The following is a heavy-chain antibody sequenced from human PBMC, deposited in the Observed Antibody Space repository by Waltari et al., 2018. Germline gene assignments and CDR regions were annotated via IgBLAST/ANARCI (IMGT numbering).Heavy chain of an antibody. CDR3: ARDLDGDSNLDY. D-gene: IGHD2-21*02. V-gene: IGHV3-72*01. Sequence: EVQVAESGGGLVLPGGSLMLSCVAAGFTFSDHDMDWVRQAPEKGLEWVGRNRNKGHSFSTEYAASVRGRFTISRDDSKNSLYIEMNSLKTEDTAVYYCARDLDGDSNLDYWGQGTLVTVSS. CDR1: GFTFSDHD. CDR2: NRNKGHSFST. J-gene: IGHJ4*02.